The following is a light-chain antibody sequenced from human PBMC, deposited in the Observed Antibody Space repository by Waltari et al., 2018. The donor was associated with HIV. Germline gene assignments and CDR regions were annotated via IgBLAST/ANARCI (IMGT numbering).Light chain of an antibody. Sequence: SYELPLPPSVSVSPGQTARITCSADPLPKQSALSYQKKPGQAPVFVIYKDNERNSGIPERYAGSSSETTVTLTISGVQAEDEADYYCQSADNSGTYVFGTGTKVTVL. CDR3: QSADNSGTYV. CDR1: PLPKQS. V-gene: IGLV3-25*03. J-gene: IGLJ1*01. CDR2: KDN.